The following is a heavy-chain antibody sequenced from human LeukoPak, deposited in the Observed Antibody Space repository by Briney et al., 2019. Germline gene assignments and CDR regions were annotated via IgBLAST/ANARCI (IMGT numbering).Heavy chain of an antibody. D-gene: IGHD4-17*01. CDR3: ARGPTVITFNAFDV. CDR1: GFTFSDYG. J-gene: IGHJ3*01. V-gene: IGHV3-64*01. Sequence: GGSLRLSCAASGFTFSDYGMYWVRQAPGKGLEHVSGISSNGIYTYYANSVKGRFTISRDNSKNTLYLQMGSLRAEDMAVYYCARGPTVITFNAFDVWGQGTMVTVSS. CDR2: ISSNGIYT.